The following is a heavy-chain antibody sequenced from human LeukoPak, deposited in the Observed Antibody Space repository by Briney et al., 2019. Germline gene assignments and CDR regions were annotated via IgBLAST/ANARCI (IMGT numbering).Heavy chain of an antibody. V-gene: IGHV3-23*01. Sequence: GGSLRLSCAAYGFSLRNYGMTWVRQAAGGGRGWVSAITGRSSTTKYANSVRGRFTISRDNSKNTLYLQMNSLRAEDTAVYYCATDPNGDYIGAFDFWGPGTMVTVSS. CDR3: ATDPNGDYIGAFDF. CDR1: GFSLRNYG. J-gene: IGHJ3*01. CDR2: ITGRSSTT. D-gene: IGHD4-17*01.